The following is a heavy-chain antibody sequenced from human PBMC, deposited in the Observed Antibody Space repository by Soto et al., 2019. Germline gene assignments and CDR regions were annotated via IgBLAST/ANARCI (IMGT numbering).Heavy chain of an antibody. Sequence: SETLSLTCTVSGGSISSSSYYWGWIRQPPGKGLEWIGSIYYSGSTYYNPSLKSRVTISVDTSKNQFSLKVSSVTAADTAVYYCAGDDTSSWFDYWGRGTLVTVSS. V-gene: IGHV4-39*02. CDR1: GGSISSSSYY. J-gene: IGHJ5*01. CDR2: IYYSGST. D-gene: IGHD3-3*01. CDR3: AGDDTSSWFDY.